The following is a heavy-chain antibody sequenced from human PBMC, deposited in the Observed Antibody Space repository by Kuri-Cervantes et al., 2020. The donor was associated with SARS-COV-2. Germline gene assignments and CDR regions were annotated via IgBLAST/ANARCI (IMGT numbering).Heavy chain of an antibody. CDR2: IRYDGSNK. D-gene: IGHD3-10*01. V-gene: IGHV3-30*02. J-gene: IGHJ3*02. CDR3: ARDNYYGSGSYYSRGAFDI. Sequence: GGSLRLSCAASGFTFSSYGMHWVRQAPGKGLEWVAFIRYDGSNKYYADSVKGRFTISRDNVKNTLYLEMNSLGAEDTAVYYCARDNYYGSGSYYSRGAFDIWGQGTMVTVSS. CDR1: GFTFSSYG.